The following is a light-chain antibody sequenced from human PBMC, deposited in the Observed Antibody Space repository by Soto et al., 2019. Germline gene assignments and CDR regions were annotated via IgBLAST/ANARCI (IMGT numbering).Light chain of an antibody. CDR3: QQYGSSPT. V-gene: IGKV3-20*01. J-gene: IGKJ5*01. Sequence: EIVLTHSPGILSLSPGERSTLSCRASQSVRSNYLAWDQQKPGQAPRRLIYVASSRATGIPDRFTGSGSGTDFTLTISRLEPEDFAVYYCQQYGSSPTFGEGTRLEIK. CDR2: VAS. CDR1: QSVRSNY.